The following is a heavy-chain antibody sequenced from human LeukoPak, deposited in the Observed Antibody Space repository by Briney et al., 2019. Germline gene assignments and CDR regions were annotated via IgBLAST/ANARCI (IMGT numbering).Heavy chain of an antibody. J-gene: IGHJ4*02. CDR3: ARGGFDF. CDR1: GFTFSSYA. Sequence: GGSLRLSCAASGFTFSSYAMSWVRQAPGKGLEWVSAISGSGGSTYYADSVKGRFTISRDNAKNTLYLQVNSLRDEATAVYYCARGGFDFWGQGTLVTVSS. V-gene: IGHV3-23*01. CDR2: ISGSGGST.